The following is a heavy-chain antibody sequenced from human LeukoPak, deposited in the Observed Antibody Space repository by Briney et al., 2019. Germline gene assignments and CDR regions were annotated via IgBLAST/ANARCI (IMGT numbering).Heavy chain of an antibody. CDR1: GYTFTSYD. Sequence: ASVKVSCKASGYTFTSYDINWVRQAHGRGLEWVGWMNPNNGNTGYAQKFQGRVTMTRNTSISTAYMEPSSLRSEDTAVYYCARRYCSGGSCFRRKHYFDYWGQGTLVTVSS. J-gene: IGHJ4*02. D-gene: IGHD2-15*01. V-gene: IGHV1-8*02. CDR2: MNPNNGNT. CDR3: ARRYCSGGSCFRRKHYFDY.